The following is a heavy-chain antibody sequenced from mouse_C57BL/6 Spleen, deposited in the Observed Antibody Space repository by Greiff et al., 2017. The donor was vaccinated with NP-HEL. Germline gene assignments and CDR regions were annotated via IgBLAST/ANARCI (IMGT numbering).Heavy chain of an antibody. CDR3: ARRTSYYGSSYMGWYFDV. J-gene: IGHJ1*03. V-gene: IGHV5-17*01. Sequence: VQLKESGGGLVKPGGSLKLSCAASGFTFSDYGMHWVRQAPEKGLEWVAYISSGSSTIYYADTVKGRFTISRDNAKNTLFLQMTSLRSEDTAMYYCARRTSYYGSSYMGWYFDVWGTGTTVTVSS. D-gene: IGHD1-1*01. CDR2: ISSGSSTI. CDR1: GFTFSDYG.